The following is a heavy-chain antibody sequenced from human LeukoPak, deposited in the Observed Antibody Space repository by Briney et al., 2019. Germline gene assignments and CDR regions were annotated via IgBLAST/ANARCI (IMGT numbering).Heavy chain of an antibody. CDR1: GFTFSSYG. Sequence: GGSLRLSCAASGFTFSSYGMHWVRQAPGKGLEWVAVIWYDGSNKYYADSVKGRFTISRDNSENTLYLQMNSLRAEDTAVYYCARDPGGGTMIVVDYFDYWGQGTLVTVSS. D-gene: IGHD3-22*01. J-gene: IGHJ4*02. CDR3: ARDPGGGTMIVVDYFDY. V-gene: IGHV3-33*01. CDR2: IWYDGSNK.